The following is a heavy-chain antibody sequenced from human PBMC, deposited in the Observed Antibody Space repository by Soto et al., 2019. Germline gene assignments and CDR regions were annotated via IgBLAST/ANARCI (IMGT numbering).Heavy chain of an antibody. CDR1: GFTFSSYG. J-gene: IGHJ4*02. V-gene: IGHV3-30*18. D-gene: IGHD3-22*01. CDR3: AKGVYYDSSGYYEY. Sequence: GGSLRLSCAASGFTFSSYGMHWVRQAPGKGLEWVAVISYDGSNKYYADSVKGRFTISRDNSKNTLYLQMNSLRAEDTAVYYCAKGVYYDSSGYYEYWGQGTLVTVSS. CDR2: ISYDGSNK.